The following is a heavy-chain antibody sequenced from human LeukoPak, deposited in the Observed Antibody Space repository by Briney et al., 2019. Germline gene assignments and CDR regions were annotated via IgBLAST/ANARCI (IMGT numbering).Heavy chain of an antibody. Sequence: ASVKVSCKASGYTFTGYYMHWVRQAPGQGLEWMGWINPNSGGTNYAQKXQGWVTMTRDTSISTAYMELSRLRSDDTAVYYCASASSIAAPEDYWGQGTLVTVSS. J-gene: IGHJ4*02. CDR2: INPNSGGT. CDR1: GYTFTGYY. D-gene: IGHD6-6*01. CDR3: ASASSIAAPEDY. V-gene: IGHV1-2*04.